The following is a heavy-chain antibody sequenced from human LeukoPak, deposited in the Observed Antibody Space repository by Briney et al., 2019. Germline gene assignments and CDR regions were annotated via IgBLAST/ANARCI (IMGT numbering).Heavy chain of an antibody. CDR3: ARVGVIGGAFDI. Sequence: GGSLRLSCAASGFTVNTNYMTWVRQAPGKGLEWVSITYAGGMTYYADSVRGRFTISRDNSKNVLYLQMNSLRAADTAVYYCARVGVIGGAFDIWGQGTMVTVSS. V-gene: IGHV3-66*02. CDR2: TYAGGMT. D-gene: IGHD2-21*01. CDR1: GFTVNTNY. J-gene: IGHJ3*02.